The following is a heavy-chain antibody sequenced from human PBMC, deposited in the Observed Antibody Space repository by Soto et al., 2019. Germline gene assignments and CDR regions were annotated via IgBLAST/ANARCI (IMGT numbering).Heavy chain of an antibody. CDR3: AKATETGGGACDF. CDR1: GFPCGSYD. D-gene: IGHD2-8*02. Sequence: EVQMLASGGGLAQPGGSLRLSCAASGFPCGSYDMTWVRQAPGKGLEWVSTILVDGRTFYVDSVKGRFTISRDNSRNTLYLQMNSLTAGDTALYYCAKATETGGGACDFRGQGTMVTVSS. CDR2: ILVDGRT. V-gene: IGHV3-23*01. J-gene: IGHJ3*01.